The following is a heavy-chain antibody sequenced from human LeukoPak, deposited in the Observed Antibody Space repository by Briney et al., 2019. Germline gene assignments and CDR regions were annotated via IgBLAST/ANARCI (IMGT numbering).Heavy chain of an antibody. CDR3: ARVSSSSRFDY. CDR1: GGSISSGDYY. Sequence: PSETLSLTCTVFGGSISSGDYYWSWIRQPPGKGLEWIGYIYYSGSTYYNPSLKSRVTISVDTSKNQFSLKLSSVTAADTAVYYCARVSSSSRFDYWGQGTLVTVSS. J-gene: IGHJ4*02. CDR2: IYYSGST. D-gene: IGHD6-6*01. V-gene: IGHV4-30-4*01.